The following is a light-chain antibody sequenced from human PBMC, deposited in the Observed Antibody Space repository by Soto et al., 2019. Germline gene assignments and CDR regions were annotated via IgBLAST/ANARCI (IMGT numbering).Light chain of an antibody. Sequence: DIVLTQAPGTLSLSPGERATLSCRASQSVSNNFLAWYQQKPGQAPRLLISDASSRATGIPDRFSGSGSGADFTLTISGLEPEDCAVYYCQQYGSLPYTFGQGAKLDIK. CDR1: QSVSNNF. CDR3: QQYGSLPYT. CDR2: DAS. J-gene: IGKJ2*01. V-gene: IGKV3-20*01.